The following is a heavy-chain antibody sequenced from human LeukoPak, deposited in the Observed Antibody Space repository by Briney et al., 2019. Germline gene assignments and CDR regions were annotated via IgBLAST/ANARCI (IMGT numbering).Heavy chain of an antibody. CDR1: GGSFSGYF. D-gene: IGHD3-10*01. V-gene: IGHV4-34*01. Sequence: SETLSLTCAVYGGSFSGYFWTWIRQPPGKGLEWIGEINHSGSTNYNPSLKSRVTISVDKSKNQFSLELSSVTAADTAVYYCARSIWFGELFSVYWGQGTLVTVSS. CDR2: INHSGST. CDR3: ARSIWFGELFSVY. J-gene: IGHJ4*02.